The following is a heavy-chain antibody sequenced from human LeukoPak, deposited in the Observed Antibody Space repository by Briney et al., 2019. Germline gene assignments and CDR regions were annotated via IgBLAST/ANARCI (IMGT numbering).Heavy chain of an antibody. V-gene: IGHV4-39*01. CDR1: GGSIRSNNYY. CDR3: ARGVGVGRLVT. D-gene: IGHD1-26*01. J-gene: IGHJ5*02. Sequence: PSETLSLTCSVSGGSIRSNNYYWGWVRQPPGKGLEWIGSIYYSGNTYYNPSLRSRVTISVDTSKNQFSLKLSSVTAADTAIYYCARGVGVGRLVTWGQGTLVTVSS. CDR2: IYYSGNT.